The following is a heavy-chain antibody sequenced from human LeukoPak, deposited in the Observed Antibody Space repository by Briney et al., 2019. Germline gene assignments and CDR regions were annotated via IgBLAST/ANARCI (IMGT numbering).Heavy chain of an antibody. CDR2: ISSSGDII. CDR1: GFTFSSYE. Sequence: GGSLRLSCAASGFTFSSYEMNWVRQAPGKGLEWVSYISSSGDIIYYADSVKGRFTISRDSAKNSLYLQMNSLRAEDTAVYYCTGHHQAYSRTYWGQGTLVTVSS. CDR3: TGHHQAYSRTY. D-gene: IGHD6-13*01. J-gene: IGHJ4*02. V-gene: IGHV3-48*03.